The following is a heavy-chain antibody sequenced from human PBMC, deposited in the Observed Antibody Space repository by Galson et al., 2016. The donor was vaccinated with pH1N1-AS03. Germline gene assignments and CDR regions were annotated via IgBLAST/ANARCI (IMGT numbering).Heavy chain of an antibody. J-gene: IGHJ3*01. CDR1: GYGFNGYW. Sequence: QSGAEVKKPGDSLKISCKSSGYGFNGYWTGWVRQMPGKGLEWMGIIFPGDSDTRYSPSFQGQVTISADKSTRTTYLQWRSLKASDTDIYYCARPAHYDSSGRDALDVWGQGTMLIVSS. V-gene: IGHV5-51*03. CDR3: ARPAHYDSSGRDALDV. D-gene: IGHD3-22*01. CDR2: IFPGDSDT.